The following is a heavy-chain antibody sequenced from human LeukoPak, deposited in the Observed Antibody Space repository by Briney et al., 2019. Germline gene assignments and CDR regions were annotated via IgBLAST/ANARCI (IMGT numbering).Heavy chain of an antibody. Sequence: PGGSLRLSCAASGFTVSSNYMSWVRQAPGKGLEWVSVIYSGGSTYYADSVKGRFTISRDNSKNTLYLQMNSLRAEDTAVYYCATRNYYDRRAYYYYYFDYWGQGTLVSVSS. J-gene: IGHJ4*02. CDR1: GFTVSSNY. CDR2: IYSGGST. CDR3: ATRNYYDRRAYYYYYFDY. V-gene: IGHV3-53*01. D-gene: IGHD3-22*01.